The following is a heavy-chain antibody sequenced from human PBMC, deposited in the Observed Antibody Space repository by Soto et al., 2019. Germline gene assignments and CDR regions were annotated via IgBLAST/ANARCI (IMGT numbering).Heavy chain of an antibody. CDR2: IYYSGST. D-gene: IGHD3-9*01. CDR3: ARGPYYDILTGLGQSDY. J-gene: IGHJ4*02. Sequence: QVQLQESGPGLVKPSETLSLTCTVSGGSISSYYWSWIRQPPGKGLEWIGYIYYSGSTNYNPSLKSRVTISVDTSKNQFSLKLSSVTAADTAVYYCARGPYYDILTGLGQSDYWGQGTLVTVSS. V-gene: IGHV4-59*01. CDR1: GGSISSYY.